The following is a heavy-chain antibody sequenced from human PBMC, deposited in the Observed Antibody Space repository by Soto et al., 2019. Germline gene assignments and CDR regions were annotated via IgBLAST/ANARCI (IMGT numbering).Heavy chain of an antibody. CDR1: GGSISSYY. Sequence: SETLSLTCTVSGGSISSYYWSWIRQPPGKGLEWIGYIYYSGSTNYNPSLKSRVTISVDTSKNQFSLKLSSVTAADTAVYYCARDVGHSGSYFSYWGQGTLVTVPS. D-gene: IGHD1-26*01. CDR3: ARDVGHSGSYFSY. J-gene: IGHJ4*02. CDR2: IYYSGST. V-gene: IGHV4-59*01.